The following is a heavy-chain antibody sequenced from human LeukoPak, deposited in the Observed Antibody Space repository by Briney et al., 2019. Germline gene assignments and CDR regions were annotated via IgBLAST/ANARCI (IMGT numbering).Heavy chain of an antibody. V-gene: IGHV3-23*01. Sequence: PGGSLRLSCAASGFTFSSYSMNWVRQAPGKGLEWVSGITASGDSTYYGDSVKGRFTMSRDNSKNTVYLQMNSLRVDDTAVYYCARRDIVVVVSASDYWGQGTPVTVSS. CDR1: GFTFSSYS. J-gene: IGHJ4*02. D-gene: IGHD2-15*01. CDR3: ARRDIVVVVSASDY. CDR2: ITASGDST.